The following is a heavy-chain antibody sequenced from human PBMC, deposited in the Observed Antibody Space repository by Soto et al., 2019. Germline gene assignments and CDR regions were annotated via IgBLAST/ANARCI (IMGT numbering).Heavy chain of an antibody. D-gene: IGHD1-26*01. V-gene: IGHV3-33*01. CDR2: IWHDGSNK. Sequence: QVHLVESGGGVVQPGRSLRLSCAASGFTFNNHGMHWVRQAPGKGLEWVALIWHDGSNKVYADSVKGRFTISRDNSKNTLNLQINRLIVEDTAVYYCTRAALKGELLDYCSQGTQVTVSS. CDR1: GFTFNNHG. CDR3: TRAALKGELLDY. J-gene: IGHJ4*02.